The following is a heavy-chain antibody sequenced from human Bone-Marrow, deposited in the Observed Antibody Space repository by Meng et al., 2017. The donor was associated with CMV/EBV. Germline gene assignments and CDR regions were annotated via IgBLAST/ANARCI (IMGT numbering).Heavy chain of an antibody. CDR1: GFTFSSFV. CDR3: ARSHGWTFDY. CDR2: SSGSGGST. Sequence: GGSLRLSCTTSGFTFSSFVMTWVRQAPGKGLEWVSTSSGSGGSTHYADSVKGWFTISRDNSKNTLYLQMNNLRAEDTAVYYCARSHGWTFDYWGQGTLVTVSS. D-gene: IGHD6-19*01. J-gene: IGHJ4*02. V-gene: IGHV3-23*01.